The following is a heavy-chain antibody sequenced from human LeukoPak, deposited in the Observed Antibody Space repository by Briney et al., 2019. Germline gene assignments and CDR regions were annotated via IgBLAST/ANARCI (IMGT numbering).Heavy chain of an antibody. V-gene: IGHV3-48*03. CDR3: ARDWATTWYGEYFDH. Sequence: GGSLRLSCAASGFTFSSYEMNWVRQAPGKGLEWVSHISGSGENIYYADSVKGRFTISRDNNKNLLYLQINSLRAEDTAVYYCARDWATTWYGEYFDHWGQGTLVTVSS. CDR2: ISGSGENI. J-gene: IGHJ4*02. CDR1: GFTFSSYE. D-gene: IGHD3-10*01.